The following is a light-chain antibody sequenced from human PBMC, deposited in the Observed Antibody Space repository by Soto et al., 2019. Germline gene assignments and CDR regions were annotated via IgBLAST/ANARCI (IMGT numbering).Light chain of an antibody. V-gene: IGLV2-14*01. CDR2: EVS. CDR1: SSDVGGYNY. Sequence: QSVPTQPASVSGSPGQSITISCTGTSSDVGGYNYVSWYQQHPGRAPKLMIYEVSNRPSGVSNRFSGSKSGNTASLTISGLQAEDEADYYCSSYTSITTRVFGTGTKVTVL. J-gene: IGLJ1*01. CDR3: SSYTSITTRV.